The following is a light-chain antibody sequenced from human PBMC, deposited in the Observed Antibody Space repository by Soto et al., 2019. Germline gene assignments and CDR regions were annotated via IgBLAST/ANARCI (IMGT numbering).Light chain of an antibody. CDR1: QSVSSSW. CDR3: QQYGSSPWT. CDR2: GAS. Sequence: VLTQSPGTLSLSPGERATLSCRASQSVSSSWLAWYQQKPGQAPRLLIYGASSRATGIPDRVSGSGSGTDFTLTISRLEPEDFAVYYCQQYGSSPWTFGQGTKVDI. V-gene: IGKV3-20*01. J-gene: IGKJ1*01.